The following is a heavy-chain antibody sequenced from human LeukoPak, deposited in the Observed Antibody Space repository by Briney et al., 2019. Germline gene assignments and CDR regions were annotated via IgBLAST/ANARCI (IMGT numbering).Heavy chain of an antibody. CDR3: AELGITMIGGV. CDR2: ISGSGGSA. Sequence: GGSLRLSCAASGFTFDTYVMSWVRQAPGKGLEWVSVISGSGGSAYYPDSVKGRFTISRDNAKNSLYLQMNSLRAEDTAVYYCAELGITMIGGVWGKGTTVTISS. D-gene: IGHD3-10*02. CDR1: GFTFDTYV. V-gene: IGHV3-23*01. J-gene: IGHJ6*04.